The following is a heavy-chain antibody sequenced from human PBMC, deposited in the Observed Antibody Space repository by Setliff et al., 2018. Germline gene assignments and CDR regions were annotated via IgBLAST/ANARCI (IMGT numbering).Heavy chain of an antibody. CDR2: ISSSGSTI. D-gene: IGHD3-10*01. CDR3: AKDPTSSSGSYPRGLGFDP. CDR1: GFTFSSYN. Sequence: GGSLRLSCAASGFTFSSYNMNWVRQAPGKGLEWVSYISSSGSTIYYADSVKGRFTISRDNAKNSLYLQMNSLRAEDTAVYYCAKDPTSSSGSYPRGLGFDPWGQGTLVTVSS. V-gene: IGHV3-48*01. J-gene: IGHJ5*02.